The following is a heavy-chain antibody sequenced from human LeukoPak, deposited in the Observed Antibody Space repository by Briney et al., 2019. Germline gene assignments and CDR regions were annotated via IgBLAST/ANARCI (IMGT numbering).Heavy chain of an antibody. CDR3: ARVSSGWSDAFDI. CDR1: GGSFSGYY. J-gene: IGHJ3*02. V-gene: IGHV4-34*01. Sequence: SETLSFTCAVYGGSFSGYYWSWIRQPPGKGLEWIGEINHSGSTNYNPSLKSRVTISVDTSKNQFSLKLSSVTAADTAVYYCARVSSGWSDAFDIWGQGTMVTVSS. D-gene: IGHD6-19*01. CDR2: INHSGST.